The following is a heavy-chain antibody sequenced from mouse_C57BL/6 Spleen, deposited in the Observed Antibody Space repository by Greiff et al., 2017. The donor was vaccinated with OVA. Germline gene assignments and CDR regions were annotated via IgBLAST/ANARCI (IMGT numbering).Heavy chain of an antibody. CDR3: AVYYGYAYFDY. D-gene: IGHD2-2*01. CDR1: GYAFSSSW. CDR2: IYPGDGDT. V-gene: IGHV1-82*01. J-gene: IGHJ2*01. Sequence: QVQLKQSGPELVKPGASVKISCKASGYAFSSSWMNWVKQRPGKGLEWIGRIYPGDGDTNYNGKFKGKATLTADKSSSTAYMQLSSLTSEDSAVYFCAVYYGYAYFDYWGQGTTLTVSS.